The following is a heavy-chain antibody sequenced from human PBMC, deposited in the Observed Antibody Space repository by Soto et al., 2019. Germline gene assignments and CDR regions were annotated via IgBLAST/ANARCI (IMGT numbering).Heavy chain of an antibody. D-gene: IGHD3-10*01. V-gene: IGHV3-48*03. CDR1: GFTFSSYE. J-gene: IGHJ6*02. CDR3: TRGADASGSEGYYGMDV. Sequence: GGSLRLSCAASGFTFSSYEMNWVRQAPGKGLEWVSYISSSGSTIYYADSVKGRFTISRDNAKNSLYLQMNSLRAEDTAVYYCTRGADASGSEGYYGMDVWAPGTTAAVSS. CDR2: ISSSGSTI.